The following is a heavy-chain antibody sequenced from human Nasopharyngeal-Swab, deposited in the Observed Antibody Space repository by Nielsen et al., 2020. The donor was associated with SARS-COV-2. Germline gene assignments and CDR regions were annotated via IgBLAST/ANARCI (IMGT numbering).Heavy chain of an antibody. CDR1: GYTFASFD. V-gene: IGHV1-8*01. CDR2: MNLDSGDT. J-gene: IGHJ4*02. Sequence: SVKVSCKTSGYTFASFDINWLRQATGRGLEWVGWMNLDSGDTHYAQEFQGKVTFTRDTSRSTAYMELSSLRSEDTAVYYCARGPRPKRHLDYWGQGTLVTVSS. D-gene: IGHD1-1*01. CDR3: ARGPRPKRHLDY.